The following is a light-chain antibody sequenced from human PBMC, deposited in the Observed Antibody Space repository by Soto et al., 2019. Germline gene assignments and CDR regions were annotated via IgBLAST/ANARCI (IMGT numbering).Light chain of an antibody. CDR2: DAS. Sequence: EIVLTQSPATLSLSPGERVTLSCRASQSFSGNLAWYQQKPGQAPRLLIYDASNRATGIPARFSGSGSGTDFTLTISSLEPEDFAVYYCQLRSHWPPPITFGQGTRLQIK. CDR3: QLRSHWPPPIT. CDR1: QSFSGN. J-gene: IGKJ5*01. V-gene: IGKV3-11*01.